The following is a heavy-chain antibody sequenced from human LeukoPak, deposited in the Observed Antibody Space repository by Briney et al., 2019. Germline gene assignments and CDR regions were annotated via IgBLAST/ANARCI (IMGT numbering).Heavy chain of an antibody. Sequence: KPSETLSLTCTVSGGSISSSSYYWGWIRQPPGKGLEWIGSIYYSGSTYYNPSLKSRVTITRDTSKNQFSLRLSSVTAADTAVYYCATHDLYDSGGTLDYWGQGTLVTVSS. CDR2: IYYSGST. D-gene: IGHD3-22*01. CDR1: GGSISSSSYY. J-gene: IGHJ4*02. V-gene: IGHV4-39*07. CDR3: ATHDLYDSGGTLDY.